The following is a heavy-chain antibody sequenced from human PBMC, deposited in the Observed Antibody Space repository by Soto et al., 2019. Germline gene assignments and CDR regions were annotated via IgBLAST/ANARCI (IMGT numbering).Heavy chain of an antibody. CDR1: GLTFGSRA. V-gene: IGHV3-23*01. D-gene: IGHD6-13*01. Sequence: EVQLLESGGDLIQPGGSLRLSCVASGLTFGSRAMSWVRQSPGEGLEWVSTITDTGGDAKYADSVRGRFAISRDNSKNTLYLQMNSLRAEDTAVYYCAKEPGIAAAGTKVWFDPWGQGTLVTVS. CDR3: AKEPGIAAAGTKVWFDP. CDR2: ITDTGGDA. J-gene: IGHJ5*02.